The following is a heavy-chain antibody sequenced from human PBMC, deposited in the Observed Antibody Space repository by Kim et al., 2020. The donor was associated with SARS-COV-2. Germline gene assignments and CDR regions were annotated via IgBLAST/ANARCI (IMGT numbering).Heavy chain of an antibody. CDR3: ARAGYSSSIGMDV. V-gene: IGHV1-18*01. J-gene: IGHJ6*02. D-gene: IGHD6-6*01. Sequence: NYDRKLQGRVTMTPGTSTSTAYMELRSLRSDDTAVYYCARAGYSSSIGMDVWGQGTTVTVSS.